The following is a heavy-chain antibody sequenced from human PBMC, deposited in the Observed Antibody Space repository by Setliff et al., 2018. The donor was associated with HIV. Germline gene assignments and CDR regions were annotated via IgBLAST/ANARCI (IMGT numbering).Heavy chain of an antibody. D-gene: IGHD3-16*01. Sequence: ASVKVSCKASGYTFTTYDISWVRQAPGQGLEWMGWISAYNGNTKYAQKLQGRVTMTTDTSTSTGYMELRSLRSDDTAVYYCARDGPYVAVLIRAFDIWGQGTMVTVSS. V-gene: IGHV1-18*01. CDR3: ARDGPYVAVLIRAFDI. CDR1: GYTFTTYD. CDR2: ISAYNGNT. J-gene: IGHJ3*02.